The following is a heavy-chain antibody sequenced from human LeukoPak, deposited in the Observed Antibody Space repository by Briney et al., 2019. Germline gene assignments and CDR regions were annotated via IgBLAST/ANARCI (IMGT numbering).Heavy chain of an antibody. V-gene: IGHV1-69*13. CDR3: ARGSYYYDSSGYYV. CDR2: IIPIFGTA. CDR1: GGTFSSYA. Sequence: GASVKVSCKASGGTFSSYAISWVRQAPGQGLEWMGGIIPIFGTANYAQKFQGRVTITADESTSTAYMGLSGLRSEDTAVYYCARGSYYYDSSGYYVWGQGTLVTVSS. J-gene: IGHJ4*02. D-gene: IGHD3-22*01.